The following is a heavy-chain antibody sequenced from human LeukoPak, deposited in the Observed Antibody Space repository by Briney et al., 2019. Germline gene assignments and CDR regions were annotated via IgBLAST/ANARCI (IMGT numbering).Heavy chain of an antibody. J-gene: IGHJ4*02. CDR1: GGSISTYY. CDR2: IYHSGST. Sequence: SETLSLTCSVSGGSISTYYWSWIRQPPGKGLEWIGYIYHSGSTNYNPSLKSRVTISGDMPKRQFSLKLSSVTAADTAVYYCAREVAGTLNFDYWGPGILVTVSS. D-gene: IGHD6-19*01. CDR3: AREVAGTLNFDY. V-gene: IGHV4-59*01.